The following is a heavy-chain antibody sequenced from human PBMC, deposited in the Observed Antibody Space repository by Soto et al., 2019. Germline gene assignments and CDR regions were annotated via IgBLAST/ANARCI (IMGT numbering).Heavy chain of an antibody. Sequence: GGSLRLSCAASGFTFDDYAMHWVWQAPGKGLEWVSGISWNSGSIGYADSVKGRFTISRDNAKNSLYLQMNSLRAEDTALYYCAKDLVYYDSSGYGGFDYWGQGTLVTVSS. J-gene: IGHJ4*02. CDR2: ISWNSGSI. CDR1: GFTFDDYA. CDR3: AKDLVYYDSSGYGGFDY. D-gene: IGHD3-22*01. V-gene: IGHV3-9*01.